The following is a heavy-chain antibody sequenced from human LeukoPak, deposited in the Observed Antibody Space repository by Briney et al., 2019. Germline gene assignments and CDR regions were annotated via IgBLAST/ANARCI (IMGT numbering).Heavy chain of an antibody. D-gene: IGHD1-26*01. CDR1: GFTFISYA. CDR2: ISGSGGST. V-gene: IGHV3-23*01. J-gene: IGHJ4*02. Sequence: GGSLRLSCAASGFTFISYAMSWVRQAPGKGLECVSAISGSGGSTYYADSVKGRFTISRDNSKNTLYLQMNSLRAEDTAVYYCAKVEVGATKRYYFDYWGPGSLVTVSS. CDR3: AKVEVGATKRYYFDY.